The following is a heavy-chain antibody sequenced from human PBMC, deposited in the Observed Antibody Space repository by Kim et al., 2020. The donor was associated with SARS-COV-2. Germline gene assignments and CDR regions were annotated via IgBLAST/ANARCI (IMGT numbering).Heavy chain of an antibody. CDR1: GYTFTSYY. Sequence: ASVKVSCKASGYTFTSYYMHWVRQAPGQGLEWMGIINPSGGSTSYAQKFQGRVTMTRDTSTSTVYMELSSLRSEDTAVYYCARDQGGYSGFWVGDIPCSGGSCYWNWFDPWGQGTLVTVSS. D-gene: IGHD2-15*01. V-gene: IGHV1-46*01. CDR3: ARDQGGYSGFWVGDIPCSGGSCYWNWFDP. CDR2: INPSGGST. J-gene: IGHJ5*02.